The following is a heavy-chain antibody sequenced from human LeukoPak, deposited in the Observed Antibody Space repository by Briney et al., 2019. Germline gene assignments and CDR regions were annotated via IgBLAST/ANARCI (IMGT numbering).Heavy chain of an antibody. CDR2: IKKDGSEK. CDR1: GFTSSSYW. D-gene: IGHD6-13*01. Sequence: PGGSLRLSCAAAGFTSSSYWMSWVRQAPGKGLEWVANIKKDGSEKYYVDSVKGRFTISRDNAKNSPYLQMNSLRAEDTAVYYCARGLYSSTTYYFDYWGQGTLVTVSS. J-gene: IGHJ4*02. CDR3: ARGLYSSTTYYFDY. V-gene: IGHV3-7*03.